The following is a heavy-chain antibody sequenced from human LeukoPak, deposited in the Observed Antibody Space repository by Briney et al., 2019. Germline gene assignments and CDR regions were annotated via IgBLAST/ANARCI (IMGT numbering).Heavy chain of an antibody. D-gene: IGHD2-8*01. CDR3: ARGEWWLDP. CDR1: GASISSDY. Sequence: PSETLSLTCTVSGASISSDYWTWIRQPPGRGLEWIGNIYYSGSANYNPSLMSRVTISLDMSKNQLSLKLSSVTAADTAIYYCARGEWWLDPWGQGTLVAASS. J-gene: IGHJ5*02. V-gene: IGHV4-59*01. CDR2: IYYSGSA.